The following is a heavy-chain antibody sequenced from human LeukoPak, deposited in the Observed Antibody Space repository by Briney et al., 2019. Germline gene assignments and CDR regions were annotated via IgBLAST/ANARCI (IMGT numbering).Heavy chain of an antibody. CDR3: ARNVVVGAATHYDYYYYGMDV. J-gene: IGHJ6*02. CDR2: INNSGSA. V-gene: IGHV4-34*01. Sequence: SETLSLTCAVYGGSFSGYYWSWIRQPPGKGLEWIGEINNSGSASYNPSLKSRVTISVDTSKNQFSLKLSSVTAADTAVYYCARNVVVGAATHYDYYYYGMDVWGQGTTVTVSS. D-gene: IGHD2-15*01. CDR1: GGSFSGYY.